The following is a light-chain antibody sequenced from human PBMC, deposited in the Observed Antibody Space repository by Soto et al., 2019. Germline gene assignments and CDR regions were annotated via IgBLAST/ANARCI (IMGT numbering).Light chain of an antibody. J-gene: IGLJ2*01. Sequence: QSALTQPASVSGSPGQSIAISCTGSSSEIGDYNYVSWYQQHPGKAPKLMIYDVSHRPSGVSNRFSGSMSGNTASLTISGLQPEDEANYYCSSYTGSITVVFGGGTKLTVL. CDR1: SSEIGDYNY. CDR2: DVS. CDR3: SSYTGSITVV. V-gene: IGLV2-14*01.